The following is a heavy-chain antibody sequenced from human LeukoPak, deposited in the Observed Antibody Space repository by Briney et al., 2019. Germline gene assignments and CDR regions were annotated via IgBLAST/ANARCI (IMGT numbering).Heavy chain of an antibody. CDR1: GYSFTDYY. J-gene: IGHJ5*02. D-gene: IGHD2-21*01. CDR3: ARADRLHGGPYLIGP. CDR2: VNPNSGGT. Sequence: ASVKVSCKTSGYSFTDYYMHWVRQAPGQGLEWMGRVNPNSGGTSSAQKFQGRVTMTRDTSITTVYMEVSWLTSDDTAIYYCARADRLHGGPYLIGPWGQGTLVTVSS. V-gene: IGHV1-2*06.